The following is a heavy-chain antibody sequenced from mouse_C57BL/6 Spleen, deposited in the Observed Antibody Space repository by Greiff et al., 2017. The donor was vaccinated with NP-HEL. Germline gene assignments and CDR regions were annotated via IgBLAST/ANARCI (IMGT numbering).Heavy chain of an antibody. CDR1: GYAFSSSW. Sequence: QVQLQQSGPELVKPGASVKISCKASGYAFSSSWMNWVKQRPGKGLEWIGRIYPGDGDINYNGKFKGKATLTADKSSSTAYMQLSSLTSEDSAVYFCARGTQALFDYWGQGTTLTVSS. CDR3: ARGTQALFDY. CDR2: IYPGDGDI. V-gene: IGHV1-82*01. D-gene: IGHD3-2*02. J-gene: IGHJ2*01.